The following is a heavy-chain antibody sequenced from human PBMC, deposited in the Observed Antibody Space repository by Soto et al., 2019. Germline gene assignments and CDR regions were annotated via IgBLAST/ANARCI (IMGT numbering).Heavy chain of an antibody. CDR2: ITGSGGST. V-gene: IGHV3-23*01. J-gene: IGHJ4*02. CDR1: GFTFSSYA. CDR3: AKGMSHHSPRGVDY. D-gene: IGHD2-21*01. Sequence: EVQLLESGGGLVQPGGSPRLSCAASGFTFSSYAMSWVRQAPGKGLEWVSAITGSGGSTYYADSVKGRFTISRDNSKNTLYLQMNSLRAEDTAVYYCAKGMSHHSPRGVDYWGQGTLVTVSS.